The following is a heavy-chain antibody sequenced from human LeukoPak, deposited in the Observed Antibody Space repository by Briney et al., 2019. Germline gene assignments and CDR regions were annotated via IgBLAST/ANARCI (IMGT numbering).Heavy chain of an antibody. J-gene: IGHJ4*02. V-gene: IGHV4-34*01. Sequence: SETLSLTCAVYGGSFSGYYWSWIRQPPGKGLEWIGEINHSGSTNYNPSLRSRVTISVDTSKNQFSLKLSSVTAADTAVYYCASSCSGGSCSTPTRLDYWGQGTLVTVSS. D-gene: IGHD2-15*01. CDR3: ASSCSGGSCSTPTRLDY. CDR2: INHSGST. CDR1: GGSFSGYY.